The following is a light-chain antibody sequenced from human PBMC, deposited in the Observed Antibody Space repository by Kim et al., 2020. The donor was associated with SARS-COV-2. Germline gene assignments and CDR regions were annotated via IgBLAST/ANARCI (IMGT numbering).Light chain of an antibody. V-gene: IGKV1-39*01. J-gene: IGKJ2*01. CDR2: AAS. CDR1: QSIRSY. Sequence: ASVGDRATITGRASQSIRSYLNWDQQKPGKAPKLLIYAASSLQSGVPSRFSGSGSGTDFTLTISSLQPEDFATYDCQQSYSTPYTFGQGTKLEI. CDR3: QQSYSTPYT.